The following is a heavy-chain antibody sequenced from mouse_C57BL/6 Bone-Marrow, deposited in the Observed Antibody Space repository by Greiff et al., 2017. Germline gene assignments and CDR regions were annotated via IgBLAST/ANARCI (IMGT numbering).Heavy chain of an antibody. Sequence: QVHLQQPGAELVKPGASVTLSCKASGYTFTSYWMQWVKQRPGQGLEWIGEIDPSDSYTNYNQKFKGKATLTVDTSSSTAYMQLRSLTSEDSAVYYCARSFITTVVATDAMDYWGQGTSVTVSS. CDR2: IDPSDSYT. J-gene: IGHJ4*01. D-gene: IGHD1-1*01. CDR1: GYTFTSYW. V-gene: IGHV1-50*01. CDR3: ARSFITTVVATDAMDY.